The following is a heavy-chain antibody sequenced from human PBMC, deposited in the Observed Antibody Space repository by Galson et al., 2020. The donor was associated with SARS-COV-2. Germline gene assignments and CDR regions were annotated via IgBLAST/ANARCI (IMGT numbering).Heavy chain of an antibody. CDR1: GFTFDDVG. D-gene: IGHD1-1*01. Sequence: GESLKSSCVASGFTFDDVGMSWVRQVPGKGLEWVCGSNGGGRSTGDAVSVQGRCSISRDNARNSLYLQLNSLRVEDTALYYCTRLRGNEFETAVGAFDVWGQGTMVTVS. V-gene: IGHV3-20*04. CDR3: TRLRGNEFETAVGAFDV. CDR2: SNGGGRST. J-gene: IGHJ3*01.